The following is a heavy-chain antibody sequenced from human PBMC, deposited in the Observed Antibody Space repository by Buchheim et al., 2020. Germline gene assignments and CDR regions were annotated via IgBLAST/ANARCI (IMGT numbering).Heavy chain of an antibody. CDR3: AREALGGGPENFDY. V-gene: IGHV3-30*04. Sequence: QVQLVESGGGVVQPGRSLRLSCAASGFTFSSYAMHWVRQAPGKGLEWVAVISYDGSNKYYADSVEGRFTISRDNSKNTLYLQMNSLRAEDTAVYYCAREALGGGPENFDYWGQGTL. D-gene: IGHD2-15*01. J-gene: IGHJ4*02. CDR2: ISYDGSNK. CDR1: GFTFSSYA.